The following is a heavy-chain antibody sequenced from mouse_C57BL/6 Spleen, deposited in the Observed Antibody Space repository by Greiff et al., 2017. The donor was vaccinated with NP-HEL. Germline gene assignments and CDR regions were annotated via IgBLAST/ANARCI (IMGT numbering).Heavy chain of an antibody. CDR1: GFNIKDDY. V-gene: IGHV14-4*01. CDR3: TTRDLPYAMDY. CDR2: IDPENGDT. J-gene: IGHJ4*01. Sequence: VQLQQSGAELVRPGASVKLSCTASGFNIKDDYMHWVKQRPEQGLEWIGWIDPENGDTEYASKFQGKATITADTSSNTAYLQLSSLTSADTAVYYCTTRDLPYAMDYWGQGTSVTVSS. D-gene: IGHD2-1*01.